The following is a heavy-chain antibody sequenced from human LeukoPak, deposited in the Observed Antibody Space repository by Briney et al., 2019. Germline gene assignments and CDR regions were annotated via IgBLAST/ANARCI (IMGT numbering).Heavy chain of an antibody. Sequence: SVKVSCKASGGTFSSYAISWVRQAPGQGLEWMGRIIPIFGTANYARKFQGRVTITTDESTSTAYMELSSLRSEDTAVYYCASEANNYYYDSSGYIFDYWGQGTLVTVSS. CDR1: GGTFSSYA. CDR2: IIPIFGTA. D-gene: IGHD3-22*01. CDR3: ASEANNYYYDSSGYIFDY. J-gene: IGHJ4*02. V-gene: IGHV1-69*05.